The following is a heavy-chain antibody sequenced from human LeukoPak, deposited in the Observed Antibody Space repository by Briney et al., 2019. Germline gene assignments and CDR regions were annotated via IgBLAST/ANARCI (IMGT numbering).Heavy chain of an antibody. D-gene: IGHD2-2*01. V-gene: IGHV3-23*01. CDR3: AKIVVPAARFQH. CDR2: ISGSGGST. Sequence: GWSLRLSCPASGFTFSSYAMSWVRQAPGKGLAGVSAISGSGGSTYYPDSVKGRFTISRDNSKNTLYLQMNSLRAEDTAVYYCAKIVVPAARFQHWGQGTLVTVSS. CDR1: GFTFSSYA. J-gene: IGHJ1*01.